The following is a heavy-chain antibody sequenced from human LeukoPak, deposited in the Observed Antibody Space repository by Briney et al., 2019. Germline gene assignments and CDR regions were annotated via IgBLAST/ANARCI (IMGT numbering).Heavy chain of an antibody. V-gene: IGHV4-38-2*01. CDR3: ARRIHPYAFDI. CDR1: GYSISSGYY. J-gene: IGHJ3*02. CDR2: IYHSGST. Sequence: PSETLSLTCAVSGYSISSGYYWGWIRQPPGKGLEWIGSIYHSGSTYYNPSLKSRFTISVDTSKNQFSLKLSSVTAADTAVYYCARRIHPYAFDIWGQGTMVTVSS.